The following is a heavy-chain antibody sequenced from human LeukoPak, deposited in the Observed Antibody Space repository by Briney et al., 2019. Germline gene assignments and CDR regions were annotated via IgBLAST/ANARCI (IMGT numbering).Heavy chain of an antibody. V-gene: IGHV3-7*01. D-gene: IGHD2-2*01. Sequence: GGSLRLSCAASGFTFSSYWMSWVRQAPGKGLEWVANIKQDGSEKYYVDSVKGRFTISRDNAKNSLYLQMNSLRAEDTAVYYCARDVRLRVVVLKQYYYYYYMDVWGKGTTVTVSS. CDR1: GFTFSSYW. CDR2: IKQDGSEK. J-gene: IGHJ6*03. CDR3: ARDVRLRVVVLKQYYYYYYMDV.